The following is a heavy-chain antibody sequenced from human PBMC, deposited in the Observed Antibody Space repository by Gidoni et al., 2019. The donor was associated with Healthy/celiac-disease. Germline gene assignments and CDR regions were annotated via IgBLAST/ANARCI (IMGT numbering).Heavy chain of an antibody. CDR2: IYHSGST. V-gene: IGHV4-38-2*01. Sequence: QVQLQESGPGLVKPSETLSPTCAAPGYSISSGYYWGWIRQPPGKGLEWIGSIYHSGSTYYNPSLKSRVTISVDTSKNQFSLKLSSVTAADTAVYYCARGGGRITISRNWFDPWGQGTLVTVSS. J-gene: IGHJ5*02. CDR3: ARGGGRITISRNWFDP. D-gene: IGHD3-3*01. CDR1: GYSISSGYY.